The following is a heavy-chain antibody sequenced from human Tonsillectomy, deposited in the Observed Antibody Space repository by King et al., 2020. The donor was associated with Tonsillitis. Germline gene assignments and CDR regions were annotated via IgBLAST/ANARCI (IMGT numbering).Heavy chain of an antibody. CDR3: ARCNYGDRDAFDS. D-gene: IGHD5-24*01. J-gene: IGHJ3*02. V-gene: IGHV4-34*01. Sequence: VQLQQWGAGLLKPSETLSLTCAVYGGSFSGFYWSWIRQPPGKGLEWTGEINHIGSTNYNPSLKSRVTISVDTSKNQFSLKLSAVPAADTAMYYCARCNYGDRDAFDSWGQGTMVTVSS. CDR1: GGSFSGFY. CDR2: INHIGST.